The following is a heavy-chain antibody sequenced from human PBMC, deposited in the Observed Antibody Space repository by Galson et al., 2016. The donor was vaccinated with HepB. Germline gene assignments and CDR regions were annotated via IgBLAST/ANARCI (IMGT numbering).Heavy chain of an antibody. CDR2: ISASGAGT. Sequence: SLRLSCAASGFTFSSYWMHWVRQAPGKGLEWVSGISASGAGTYYADSVKGRFTISRDNFKNTLYLQMNSLRAEDTAVYYCAKEISVAGVNGLPSDYWGQGTLVTVAS. V-gene: IGHV3-23*01. CDR3: AKEISVAGVNGLPSDY. CDR1: GFTFSSYW. J-gene: IGHJ4*02. D-gene: IGHD6-19*01.